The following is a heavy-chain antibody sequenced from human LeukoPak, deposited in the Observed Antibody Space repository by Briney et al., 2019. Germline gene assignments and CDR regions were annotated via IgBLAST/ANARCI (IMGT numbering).Heavy chain of an antibody. CDR2: IYHTGST. Sequence: SETLSLTCGVFGYSISRGYYWAWIRQPPGKGLEWIGTIYHTGSTYYNPSLESRVTISVDTSKNEFSLNLNSVTAADTAVYYCARAGWIITSGIDYWGQGALVTVSS. D-gene: IGHD1-20*01. J-gene: IGHJ4*02. CDR1: GYSISRGYY. V-gene: IGHV4-38-2*01. CDR3: ARAGWIITSGIDY.